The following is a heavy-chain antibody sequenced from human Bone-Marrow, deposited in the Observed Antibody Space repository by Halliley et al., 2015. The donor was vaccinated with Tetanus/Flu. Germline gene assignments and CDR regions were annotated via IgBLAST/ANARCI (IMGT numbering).Heavy chain of an antibody. V-gene: IGHV3-33*03. CDR3: TGASGEGWLDP. CDR1: GFMLSDYG. D-gene: IGHD1-26*01. Sequence: QLVQSGGGVVQPGRSLRLSCAASGFMLSDYGMHWVRQAPGKGLEWVAVIWYDGIKKFYAESVKGRFTIFREDTSNTLFLQMDGLRAEDTALYFCTGASGEGWLDPWGQGAQVTVSS. J-gene: IGHJ5*02. CDR2: IWYDGIKK.